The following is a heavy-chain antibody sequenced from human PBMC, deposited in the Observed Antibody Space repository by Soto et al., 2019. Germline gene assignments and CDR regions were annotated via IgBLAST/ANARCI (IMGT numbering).Heavy chain of an antibody. CDR3: TTDGPTYDYIWGSYRYGAFDI. V-gene: IGHV3-15*01. D-gene: IGHD3-16*02. CDR2: IKSKTDGGTT. J-gene: IGHJ3*02. CDR1: GFTFSNAW. Sequence: EVQLVESGGGLVKPGGSLRLSCAASGFTFSNAWMSWVRQAPGKGLEWVGRIKSKTDGGTTDYAAPVKGRFTISRDDSKNTLYLQMNSLKTEDTAVYYCTTDGPTYDYIWGSYRYGAFDIWGQGTMVTVSS.